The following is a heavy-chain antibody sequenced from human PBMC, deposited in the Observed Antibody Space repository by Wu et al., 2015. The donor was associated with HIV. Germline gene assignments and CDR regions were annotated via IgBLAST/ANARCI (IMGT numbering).Heavy chain of an antibody. CDR1: GYTFNTYG. CDR2: ISTYNGNT. D-gene: IGHD3-22*01. J-gene: IGHJ6*02. CDR3: ARDSSGYYYISQNSYGMDV. V-gene: IGHV1-18*01. Sequence: QVQLVQSGGEVKKPGASVKVSCKASGYTFNTYGITWVRQAPGQGFEWMGWISTYNGNTKYAQKFQGRVTMTTETSTNTAHMELRSLRSEDTAVYYCARDSSGYYYISQNSYGMDVWGQGTTVTVSS.